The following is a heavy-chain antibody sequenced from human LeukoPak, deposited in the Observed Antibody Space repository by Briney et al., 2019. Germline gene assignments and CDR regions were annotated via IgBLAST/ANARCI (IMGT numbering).Heavy chain of an antibody. J-gene: IGHJ5*01. D-gene: IGHD4-11*01. CDR3: ARGAVTKSHNWFDS. V-gene: IGHV1-2*02. CDR2: INPNSGGT. Sequence: ASVKVSCKASGYTFTGYYMHWVRQAPGQGLEWMGWINPNSGGTNYAQKFQGRVTMTRDTSISTAYMELSRLRSDDTAVYYCARGAVTKSHNWFDSWGQGTLVTVSS. CDR1: GYTFTGYY.